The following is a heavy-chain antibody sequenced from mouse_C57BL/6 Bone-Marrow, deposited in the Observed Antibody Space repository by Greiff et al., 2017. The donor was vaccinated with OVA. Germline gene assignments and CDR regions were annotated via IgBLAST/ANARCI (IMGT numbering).Heavy chain of an antibody. CDR1: GFNIKDDY. D-gene: IGHD1-1*01. CDR3: ARYYYGSSYLWYFDV. Sequence: VQLQQSGAELVRPGASVKLSCTASGFNIKDDYMHWVKQRPGQGLEWIGYINPSSGYTKYNQKFKDKATLTADKSSSTAYMQLSSLTYEDSAVYYCARYYYGSSYLWYFDVWGTGTTVTVSS. J-gene: IGHJ1*03. CDR2: INPSSGYT. V-gene: IGHV1-7*01.